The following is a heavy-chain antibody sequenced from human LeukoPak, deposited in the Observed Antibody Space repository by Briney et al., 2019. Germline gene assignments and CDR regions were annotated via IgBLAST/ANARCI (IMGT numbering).Heavy chain of an antibody. V-gene: IGHV2-5*02. D-gene: IGHD3-16*02. Sequence: SGPTLVNPTQTLTLTCTFSGFSLSTHGMGVGWIRQPPGKALEWLALIFWDDDERYSPSLKSRLSITKDTFKNQVVLTMTNMDPVDTATYYCAHSAPSTYYDYVWGSYRYSYYFDYWGQGTLVTVSS. J-gene: IGHJ4*02. CDR1: GFSLSTHGMG. CDR2: IFWDDDE. CDR3: AHSAPSTYYDYVWGSYRYSYYFDY.